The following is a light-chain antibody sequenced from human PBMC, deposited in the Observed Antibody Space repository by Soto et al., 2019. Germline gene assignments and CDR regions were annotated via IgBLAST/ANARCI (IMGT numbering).Light chain of an antibody. CDR3: CSYAGSSLWM. CDR2: EVN. J-gene: IGLJ3*02. CDR1: GSDIGIYNL. Sequence: QSALPQPAAVSGSLGQSITISCSGSGSDIGIYNLVSWYQQQPGKVPRLIIYEVNKGPSGVSNRFSGSKSGNTASLTISDLQPDDECLYYCCSYAGSSLWMFGGGTKLTVL. V-gene: IGLV2-23*02.